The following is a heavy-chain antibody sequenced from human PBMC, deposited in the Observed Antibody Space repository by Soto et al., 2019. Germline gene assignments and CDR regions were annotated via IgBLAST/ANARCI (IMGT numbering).Heavy chain of an antibody. V-gene: IGHV4-59*01. Sequence: QVQLQESGPGLVKPSETLSLTCTVSGGSITSYNWNWLRQPPGKALEWIGYVYNSGSTNYNPSLKTRVTISVDTSKNQFSLKVNSVTAADTAVYYCASRAVVAVTGSLDNWLDPWGQGILVTVSS. CDR3: ASRAVVAVTGSLDNWLDP. CDR1: GGSITSYN. CDR2: VYNSGST. D-gene: IGHD2-21*01. J-gene: IGHJ5*02.